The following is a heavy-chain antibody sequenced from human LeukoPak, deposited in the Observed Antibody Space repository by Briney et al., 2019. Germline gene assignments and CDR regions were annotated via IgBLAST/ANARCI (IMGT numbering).Heavy chain of an antibody. V-gene: IGHV1-69*05. Sequence: SVKVSCKASGGTFSNYAISWVRQAPGQGLEWMGGIIPMLGTAHYAQKFQGRVTMTRNTSISTAYMELSSLRSEDTAVYYCARVRRDGYNSWGQGTLVTVSS. D-gene: IGHD5-24*01. CDR1: GGTFSNYA. CDR3: ARVRRDGYNS. J-gene: IGHJ5*02. CDR2: IIPMLGTA.